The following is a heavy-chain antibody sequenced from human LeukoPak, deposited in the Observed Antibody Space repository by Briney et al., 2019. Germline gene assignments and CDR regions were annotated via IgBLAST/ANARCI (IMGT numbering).Heavy chain of an antibody. CDR3: VRDGGGATPYDC. Sequence: GSLRLSCAASGFTLSDYWMNWVRQVPGKGPVWVSHISPDGRNIAYADSVKGRFTISRDSAKNTLYLQMNSLRVEDTAVYYCVRDGGGATPYDCWGQGPLVAVSS. D-gene: IGHD1-26*01. CDR1: GFTLSDYW. CDR2: ISPDGRNI. J-gene: IGHJ4*02. V-gene: IGHV3-74*01.